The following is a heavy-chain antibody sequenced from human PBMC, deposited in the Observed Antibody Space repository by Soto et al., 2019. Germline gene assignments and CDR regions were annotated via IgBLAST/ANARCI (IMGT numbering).Heavy chain of an antibody. J-gene: IGHJ6*03. CDR1: GFTFSDYY. CDR3: ARDAIDFWSGPSYYYYMDV. D-gene: IGHD3-3*01. Sequence: GGSLRLSCAASGFTFSDYYMSWIRQAPGKGLEWVSYISSSGSTIYYADSVKGRFTISRDNAKNSLYLQMNSLRAEDTAVYYCARDAIDFWSGPSYYYYMDVWGKGTTVTVSS. V-gene: IGHV3-11*01. CDR2: ISSSGSTI.